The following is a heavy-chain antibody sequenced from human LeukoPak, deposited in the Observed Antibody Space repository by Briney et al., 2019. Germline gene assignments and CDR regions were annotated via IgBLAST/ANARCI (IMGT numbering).Heavy chain of an antibody. CDR1: GFTFSRYW. D-gene: IGHD6-6*01. Sequence: GGSLRLSCAASGFTFSRYWMHWVRQAPGKGLVWVSRINSDGSSTTYADSVKGRFTISRDNAKNTLYLQMNSLRAEDTAVYYCTSLFLCYGCSSSSDSFDIWGQGTMVTVSS. J-gene: IGHJ3*02. CDR3: TSLFLCYGCSSSSDSFDI. V-gene: IGHV3-74*01. CDR2: INSDGSST.